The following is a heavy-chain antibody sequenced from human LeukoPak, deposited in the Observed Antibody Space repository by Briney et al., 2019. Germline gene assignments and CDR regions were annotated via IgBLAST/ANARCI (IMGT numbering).Heavy chain of an antibody. Sequence: SSETLSLTCTVSGVSVSSGSYYWSWIRQPPGKGLEWIGYIYYSGSTNYNPSLKSRVTISVDTSKNQFSLKLSSVTAADTAVYYCAREQTNGYSYGYTDYWGQGTLVTVSS. D-gene: IGHD5-18*01. V-gene: IGHV4-61*01. J-gene: IGHJ4*02. CDR1: GVSVSSGSYY. CDR3: AREQTNGYSYGYTDY. CDR2: IYYSGST.